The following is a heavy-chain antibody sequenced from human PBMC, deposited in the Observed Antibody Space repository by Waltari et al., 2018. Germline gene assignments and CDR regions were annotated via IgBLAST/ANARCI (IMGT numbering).Heavy chain of an antibody. J-gene: IGHJ4*02. Sequence: QVQLQQWGAGLLKPSETLSLTCAVYGGSFSGYYWSWIRQPPGKGLEWIGALNHRGSTNYNPSLKSQVTRSVDTSKNQLSLKLSSVTAADTAVEYGARAPPCYYGSGSYYDYWGQGTLVTVAS. D-gene: IGHD3-10*01. CDR3: ARAPPCYYGSGSYYDY. V-gene: IGHV4-34*01. CDR2: LNHRGST. CDR1: GGSFSGYY.